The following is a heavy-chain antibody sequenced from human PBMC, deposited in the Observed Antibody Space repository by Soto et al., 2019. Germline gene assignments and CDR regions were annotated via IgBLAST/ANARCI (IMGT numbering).Heavy chain of an antibody. CDR2: ISSSSSYI. V-gene: IGHV3-21*01. CDR3: ERDLIAVAGTLSWFDP. Sequence: GGSLRLSCAASGFTFSSYSMNWVRQAPGKGLEWVSSISSSSSYIYYADSVKGRFTISRDNAKNSLYLQMNSLRAEDTAVYYCERDLIAVAGTLSWFDPGGQGTLVNVS. J-gene: IGHJ5*02. CDR1: GFTFSSYS. D-gene: IGHD6-19*01.